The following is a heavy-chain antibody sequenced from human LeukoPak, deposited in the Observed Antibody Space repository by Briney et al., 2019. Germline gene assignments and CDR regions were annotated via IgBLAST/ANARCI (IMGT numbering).Heavy chain of an antibody. Sequence: MSGGSLRLSCAASGFTYCCAWMSGARQAPGKGLEWVGRIKSRTVGGTADYAAPVNGRFTISRDDSRNTLYLQMNSLKIEDTAVYYCTTVGQSAYYDNIGYYYFNYWGQGALVTVSS. CDR3: TTVGQSAYYDNIGYYYFNY. CDR2: IKSRTVGGTA. J-gene: IGHJ4*02. V-gene: IGHV3-15*01. CDR1: GFTYCCAW. D-gene: IGHD3-22*01.